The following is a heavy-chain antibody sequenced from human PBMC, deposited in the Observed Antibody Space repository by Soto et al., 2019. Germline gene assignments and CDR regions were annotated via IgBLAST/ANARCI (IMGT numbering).Heavy chain of an antibody. Sequence: GGSLRLSCAASGFTFSSYWMHWVRQAPGKGLVWVSRINSDGSSTSYADSVKGRFTISRDNAKNTLYLQMNSLRAEDTAVYYCARYGSGSYFDYWGQGTLVTVSS. CDR3: ARYGSGSYFDY. D-gene: IGHD3-10*01. CDR2: INSDGSST. V-gene: IGHV3-74*01. J-gene: IGHJ4*02. CDR1: GFTFSSYW.